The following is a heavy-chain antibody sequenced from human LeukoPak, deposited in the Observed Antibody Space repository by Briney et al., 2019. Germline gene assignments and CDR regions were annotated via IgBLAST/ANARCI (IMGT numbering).Heavy chain of an antibody. CDR1: GITISDAW. J-gene: IGHJ4*02. CDR3: VPPPD. CDR2: IKSKSAGGTT. V-gene: IGHV3-15*01. Sequence: GGSLRLSCEASGITISDAWMSWVRQAPGKGLEWVGRIKSKSAGGTTDHAAPVKGRFTISRDDSKNTLYLQMNSLTIEDTAVYYCVPPPDWGQETLVTVPS.